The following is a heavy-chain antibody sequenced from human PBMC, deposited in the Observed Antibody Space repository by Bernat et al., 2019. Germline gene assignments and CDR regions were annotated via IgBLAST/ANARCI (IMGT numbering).Heavy chain of an antibody. J-gene: IGHJ6*02. V-gene: IGHV3-43*02. CDR3: AKDLCITILRGLRSCYYGMDV. CDR2: ISGDGGST. Sequence: EVHLVESGGGVVQPGGSLRLSCAASGFTFDDYAMHWVRQAPGKGLEWGSPISGDGGSTYYADSVKGRFTVSRDNSKNSLYLQMNSLRTEDTALYYCAKDLCITILRGLRSCYYGMDVWGQGTPVTVSS. CDR1: GFTFDDYA. D-gene: IGHD3-10*01.